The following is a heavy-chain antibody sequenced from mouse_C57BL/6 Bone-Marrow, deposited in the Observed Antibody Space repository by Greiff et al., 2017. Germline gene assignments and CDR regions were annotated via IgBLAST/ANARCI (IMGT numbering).Heavy chain of an antibody. J-gene: IGHJ4*01. Sequence: QVQLQQPGAELVKPGASVKMSCKASGYTFTSYWITWVKQRPGQGLEWIGDIYPGSGSTNYNEKFKSKATLTVDTSSSTAYMQLSSLTSEDSAVYYCARVDGNYDAMDYWGQGTSVTVSS. CDR3: ARVDGNYDAMDY. D-gene: IGHD2-1*01. CDR1: GYTFTSYW. V-gene: IGHV1-55*01. CDR2: IYPGSGST.